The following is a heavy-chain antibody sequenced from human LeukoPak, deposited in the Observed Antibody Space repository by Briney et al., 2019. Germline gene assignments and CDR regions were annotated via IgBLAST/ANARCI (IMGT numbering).Heavy chain of an antibody. Sequence: PGRSLRLSCVASGFTFSSYSMNWVRQAPGKGLEWVSYISSSSSTIYYADSVKGRFTISRDNAKNSLCLQMNSLRAEDTAVYYCARSLLWFGELPPYHDYWGQGTLVTVSS. J-gene: IGHJ4*02. V-gene: IGHV3-48*04. CDR2: ISSSSSTI. D-gene: IGHD3-10*01. CDR1: GFTFSSYS. CDR3: ARSLLWFGELPPYHDY.